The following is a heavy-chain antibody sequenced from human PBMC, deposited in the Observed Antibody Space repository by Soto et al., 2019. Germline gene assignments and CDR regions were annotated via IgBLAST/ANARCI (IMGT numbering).Heavy chain of an antibody. CDR3: ARDSGYCSGGSCLNWFDP. CDR1: GYTFTGYY. Sequence: ASVKVSCKASGYTFTGYYMHWVRQAPGQELEWMGWINPNSGGTNYAQKFQGWVTMTRDTSISTAYMELSRLRSDDTAVYYCARDSGYCSGGSCLNWFDPWGQGTLVTVSS. V-gene: IGHV1-2*04. D-gene: IGHD2-15*01. CDR2: INPNSGGT. J-gene: IGHJ5*02.